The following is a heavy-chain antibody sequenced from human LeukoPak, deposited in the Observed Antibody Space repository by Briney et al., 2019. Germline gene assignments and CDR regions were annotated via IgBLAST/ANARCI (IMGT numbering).Heavy chain of an antibody. D-gene: IGHD6-13*01. CDR1: GFTFSSYA. CDR2: IKSKTDGGTT. CDR3: TTDTPQYSSSWYGGEDY. J-gene: IGHJ4*02. Sequence: GGSLRLSCAASGFTFSSYAMSWVRQAPGKGLEWVGRIKSKTDGGTTDYAAPVKGRFTISRDDSKNTLYLQMNSLKTEDTAVYYCTTDTPQYSSSWYGGEDYWGQGTLVTVSS. V-gene: IGHV3-15*01.